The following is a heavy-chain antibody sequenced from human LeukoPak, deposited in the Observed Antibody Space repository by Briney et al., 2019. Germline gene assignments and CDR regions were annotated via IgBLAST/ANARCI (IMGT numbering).Heavy chain of an antibody. D-gene: IGHD3-22*01. V-gene: IGHV3-30*02. J-gene: IGHJ4*02. CDR1: GFTFSSYG. Sequence: PGGSLRLSCAASGFTFSSYGMHWVRQAPGKGLEWVAFIRYDGSNKYYADSVKGRFTISRDNSKNTLYLQMNSLRAEDTAVYYCATKAPRMIVVVDWGQGTLVTVSS. CDR2: IRYDGSNK. CDR3: ATKAPRMIVVVD.